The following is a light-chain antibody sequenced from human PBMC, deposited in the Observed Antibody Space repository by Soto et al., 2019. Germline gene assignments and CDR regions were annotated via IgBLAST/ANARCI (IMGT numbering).Light chain of an antibody. CDR3: CSYAGSYTFV. J-gene: IGLJ1*01. CDR1: SSDVGVYNY. Sequence: QSSLTQPRSVSGSPGQSVTISCTGTSSDVGVYNYVSWHQQHPGKAPKLMIYDVTKRPSGVPDRFSGSKSANTASLTISGLQAEDEADYYCCSYAGSYTFVFGTGTKVTVL. CDR2: DVT. V-gene: IGLV2-11*01.